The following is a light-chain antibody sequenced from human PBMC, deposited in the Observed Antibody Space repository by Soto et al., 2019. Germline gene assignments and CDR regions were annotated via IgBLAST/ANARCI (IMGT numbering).Light chain of an antibody. V-gene: IGLV1-44*01. CDR3: AEWDDSRSGVV. Sequence: QSVLTQPPSASGTPGQRVSISCSGSSSNIGRNSVNWYQRFPGTAPKLLIYNHNQRPSGVPDRFSGSKFGTSVSLVISGLQSKDEADYYCAEWDDSRSGVVFGGGTKLTV. J-gene: IGLJ3*02. CDR2: NHN. CDR1: SSNIGRNS.